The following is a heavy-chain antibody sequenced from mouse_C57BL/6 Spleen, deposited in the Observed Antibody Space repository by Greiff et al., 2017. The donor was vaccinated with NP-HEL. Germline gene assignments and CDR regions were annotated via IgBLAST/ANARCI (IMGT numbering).Heavy chain of an antibody. CDR3: TRDEDYGSSYGFAY. CDR2: ISSGGDYI. V-gene: IGHV5-9-1*02. CDR1: GFTFSSYA. Sequence: LQQSGEGLVKPGGSLKLSCAASGFTFSSYAMSWVRQTPEKRLEWVAYISSGGDYIYYADTVKGRFTISRDNARNTLYLQMSSLKSEDTAMYYCTRDEDYGSSYGFAYWGQGTLVTVSA. D-gene: IGHD1-1*01. J-gene: IGHJ3*01.